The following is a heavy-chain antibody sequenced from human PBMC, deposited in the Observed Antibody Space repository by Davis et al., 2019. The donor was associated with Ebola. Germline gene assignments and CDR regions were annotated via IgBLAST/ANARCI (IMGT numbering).Heavy chain of an antibody. CDR3: ARGHYGSHFDF. D-gene: IGHD3-10*01. CDR1: GGSISSYY. CDR2: IYYSGTT. Sequence: SETLSPTCSVPGGSISSYYWSWIRRPPGKGLEWIGYIYYSGTTNYNPSLKSRVTLSVDTSKNQFSLNLTSVTAAATAVYCCARGHYGSHFDFWGQGTLVTVSS. V-gene: IGHV4-59*03. J-gene: IGHJ4*02.